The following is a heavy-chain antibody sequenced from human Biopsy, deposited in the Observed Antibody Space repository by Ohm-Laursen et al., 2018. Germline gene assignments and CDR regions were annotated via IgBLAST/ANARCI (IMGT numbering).Heavy chain of an antibody. D-gene: IGHD3-22*01. V-gene: IGHV4-39*01. CDR2: IFYRGST. Sequence: SDTLSLTCPVSGGSISNNNYYWGWIRQPPGKGLEWIGSIFYRGSTHYKPSLKSRVNISADTSKNQFSLKLNSVTAADTAVYYCARDYDTSGYYYVSWGQGTLVTVSS. CDR3: ARDYDTSGYYYVS. CDR1: GGSISNNNYY. J-gene: IGHJ5*02.